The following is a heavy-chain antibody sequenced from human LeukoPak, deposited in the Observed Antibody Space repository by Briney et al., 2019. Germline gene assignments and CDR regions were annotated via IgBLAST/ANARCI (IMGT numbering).Heavy chain of an antibody. D-gene: IGHD3-9*01. V-gene: IGHV4-34*01. CDR2: INHSGST. CDR3: VRLFRSNYHNVLTGYFDS. CDR1: GGSFSGYY. Sequence: SETLSLTCAVYGGSFSGYYWSWIRQPPGKGLEWIGEINHSGSTNYNPSLKSRVTISVDTSKNQFSLILSSVTAADTAVYYCVRLFRSNYHNVLTGYFDSWGQGTLVTVSS. J-gene: IGHJ4*02.